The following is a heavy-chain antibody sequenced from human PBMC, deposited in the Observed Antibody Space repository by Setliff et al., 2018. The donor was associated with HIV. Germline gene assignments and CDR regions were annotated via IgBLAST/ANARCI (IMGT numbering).Heavy chain of an antibody. J-gene: IGHJ4*02. CDR3: ARVISSWSAYYIDY. D-gene: IGHD3-3*01. Sequence: SETLSLTCAVYGGSFNGYSWSWMRQPPGKGLEWIGEISRSGSTTYHPSLKSRLTISVDASKRHFSLKLSSVTAADTAVYYCARVISSWSAYYIDYWGQGTLVTVSS. CDR2: ISRSGST. CDR1: GGSFNGYS. V-gene: IGHV4-34*01.